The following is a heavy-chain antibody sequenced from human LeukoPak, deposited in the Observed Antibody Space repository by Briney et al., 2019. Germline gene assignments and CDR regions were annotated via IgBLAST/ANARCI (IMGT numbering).Heavy chain of an antibody. D-gene: IGHD6-19*01. CDR3: ARDSEGSGWSIQLDY. J-gene: IGHJ4*02. CDR2: ISSSSSYI. Sequence: GGSLRLSCAASESTFSSYSMNWVRRAPGKGLEWVSSISSSSSYIYYADSVKGRFTISRDNAKNSLYLQMNSLRAEDTAVYYCARDSEGSGWSIQLDYWGQGTLVTVSS. CDR1: ESTFSSYS. V-gene: IGHV3-21*01.